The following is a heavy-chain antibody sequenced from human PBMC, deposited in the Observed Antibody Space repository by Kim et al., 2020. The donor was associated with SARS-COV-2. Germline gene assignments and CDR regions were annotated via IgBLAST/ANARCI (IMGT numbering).Heavy chain of an antibody. J-gene: IGHJ4*02. D-gene: IGHD6-19*01. Sequence: GGSLRLSCAASGFTFSSYAMSWVRQAPGKGLEWVSAISGSGGSTYYADSVKGRFTISRDNSKNTLYLQMNSLRAEDTAVYYCAKVVGIKQWLVLPFFDYWGQGTLVTVSS. CDR3: AKVVGIKQWLVLPFFDY. V-gene: IGHV3-23*01. CDR1: GFTFSSYA. CDR2: ISGSGGST.